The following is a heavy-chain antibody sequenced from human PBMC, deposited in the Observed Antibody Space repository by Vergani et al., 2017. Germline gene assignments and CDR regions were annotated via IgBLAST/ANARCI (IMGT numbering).Heavy chain of an antibody. V-gene: IGHV4-34*01. Sequence: QVQLQQWGAGLLKPSETLSLTCAVYGGSFSGYYWSWIRQPPGKGLEWIGEINHSGSTNYNPSLKSRVTISVDTSKNQFSLKLSSVTAADTAVYYCARGLAESVVAATRWFDPWGQGTLVTVSS. CDR2: INHSGST. CDR3: ARGLAESVVAATRWFDP. D-gene: IGHD2-15*01. J-gene: IGHJ5*02. CDR1: GGSFSGYY.